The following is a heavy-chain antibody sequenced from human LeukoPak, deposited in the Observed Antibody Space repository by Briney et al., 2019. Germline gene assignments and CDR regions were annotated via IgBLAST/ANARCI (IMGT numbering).Heavy chain of an antibody. J-gene: IGHJ4*02. Sequence: GGSLSLSCAASGFTFSTYAMSWVRQAPGKGLEWVSGISDSGGTTYYADSVKGRFTISRDNSKNTLYLQMNSLRAEDTAVYYCAKHCYRVDSFTDYWGQGTLVTVSS. CDR2: ISDSGGTT. CDR1: GFTFSTYA. V-gene: IGHV3-23*01. D-gene: IGHD2-21*01. CDR3: AKHCYRVDSFTDY.